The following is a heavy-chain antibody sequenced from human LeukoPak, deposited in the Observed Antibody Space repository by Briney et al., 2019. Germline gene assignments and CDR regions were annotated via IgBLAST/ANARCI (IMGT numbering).Heavy chain of an antibody. CDR2: ISDSGNTI. CDR3: ARDQGGYNYGRGYFDY. CDR1: GFTFSDYY. Sequence: PGGSLRLSCAASGFTFSDYYMSWIRQAPGKGLEWVSYISDSGNTIHYADSVKGRFTISRDNAKNSLFLQMNSLRVEDTSVFYCARDQGGYNYGRGYFDYWGRGTLVTVSS. V-gene: IGHV3-11*04. D-gene: IGHD5-24*01. J-gene: IGHJ4*02.